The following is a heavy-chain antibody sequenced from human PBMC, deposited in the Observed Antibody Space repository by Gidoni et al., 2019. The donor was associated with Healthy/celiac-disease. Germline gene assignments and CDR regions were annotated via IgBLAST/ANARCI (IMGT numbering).Heavy chain of an antibody. CDR2: IIPAFGTA. J-gene: IGHJ4*02. V-gene: IGHV1-69*06. Sequence: QVQLVQSGAEVKTPGSSAKVSCKASGGTFSSYAISLVRQAPGQGLEWMGGIIPAFGTASYAQKFQGRVTITADKSTSTAYMELSSLGSEDTAVYYCARGITGATGYFDYWGQGTLVTVSS. D-gene: IGHD1-7*01. CDR1: GGTFSSYA. CDR3: ARGITGATGYFDY.